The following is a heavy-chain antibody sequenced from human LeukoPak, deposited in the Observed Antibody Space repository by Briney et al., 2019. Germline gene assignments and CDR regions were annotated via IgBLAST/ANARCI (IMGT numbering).Heavy chain of an antibody. D-gene: IGHD3-16*01. Sequence: PGGSLRLSCAASGFTFSSYSMNWVRQAPGKGLEWVSSISSGSSYIYYADSVKGRFTISRDNAKNSLYLQMNSLRAEDTAVYYWARGGGATRNAFDIWGQGTMVTVSS. CDR3: ARGGGATRNAFDI. CDR2: ISSGSSYI. CDR1: GFTFSSYS. J-gene: IGHJ3*02. V-gene: IGHV3-21*01.